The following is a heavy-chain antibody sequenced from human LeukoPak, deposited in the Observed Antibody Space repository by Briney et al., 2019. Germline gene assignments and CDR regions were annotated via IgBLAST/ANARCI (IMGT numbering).Heavy chain of an antibody. Sequence: GGSLRLSCAASGFTFSDYYMSWIRQAPGKGLEWVSYISSSGSTIYYADSVKGRFTISRDNAKNSLYPQMNSLRAEDTAVYYCARDPRISSSPTHFDYWGQGTLVTVSS. V-gene: IGHV3-11*04. CDR3: ARDPRISSSPTHFDY. CDR2: ISSSGSTI. D-gene: IGHD6-6*01. J-gene: IGHJ4*02. CDR1: GFTFSDYY.